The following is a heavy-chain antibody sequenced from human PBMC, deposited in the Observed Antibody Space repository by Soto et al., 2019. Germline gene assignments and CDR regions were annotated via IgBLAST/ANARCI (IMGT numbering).Heavy chain of an antibody. Sequence: LRLSGAASGLTFSSYAMSCVRQAPGKGLEWVSAISGSGGSTYYADSVKGRFTISRDNSKNTLYLQMNSLRAEDTAVYYCAKEESYYYYGMDVWGQGPSFTVSS. CDR3: AKEESYYYYGMDV. D-gene: IGHD3-10*01. CDR2: ISGSGGST. J-gene: IGHJ6*02. V-gene: IGHV3-23*01. CDR1: GLTFSSYA.